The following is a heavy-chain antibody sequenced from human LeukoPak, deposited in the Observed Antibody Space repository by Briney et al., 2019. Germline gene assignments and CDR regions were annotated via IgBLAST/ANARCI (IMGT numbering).Heavy chain of an antibody. CDR3: ARGRGITIFGVVIILDY. V-gene: IGHV3-21*01. CDR2: ISSSSSYI. Sequence: GGSLRLSCAASGFTFSSYSMNWVRQAPGKGLEWVSSISSSSSYIYYADSVKGRFTISRDNARNSLYLQMNSLRAEDTAVYYCARGRGITIFGVVIILDYWGQGTLVTVSP. CDR1: GFTFSSYS. J-gene: IGHJ4*02. D-gene: IGHD3-3*01.